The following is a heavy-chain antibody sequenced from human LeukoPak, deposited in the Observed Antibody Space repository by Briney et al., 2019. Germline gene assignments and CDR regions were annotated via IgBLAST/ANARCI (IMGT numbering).Heavy chain of an antibody. CDR1: GYTFTGDY. V-gene: IGHV1-2*02. J-gene: IGHJ4*02. Sequence: GASVKVSCKAFGYTFTGDYLHWVRQAPGQGLEWMGWLNPKTGGTSYAQKFQGRVTMTRDTSISTVNMELSRLTSDDTAVYYCARATAEDDHWGQGTLVTVSS. CDR3: ARATAEDDH. D-gene: IGHD1-14*01. CDR2: LNPKTGGT.